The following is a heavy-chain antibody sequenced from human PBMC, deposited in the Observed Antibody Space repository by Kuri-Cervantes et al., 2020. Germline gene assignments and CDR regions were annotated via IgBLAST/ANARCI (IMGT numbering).Heavy chain of an antibody. J-gene: IGHJ4*02. CDR1: GFTFSSYG. Sequence: LSLTCAASGFTFSSYGMHWVRQAPGKGLEWVAVISHDASNKYYADSVKGRFTISRDNSKNTLYLQMNSLRAEDTAVYYCAKGKVDSYDSSGKMGFGGRFDYWGQGTLVTDSS. CDR2: ISHDASNK. CDR3: AKGKVDSYDSSGKMGFGGRFDY. V-gene: IGHV3-30*18. D-gene: IGHD3-22*01.